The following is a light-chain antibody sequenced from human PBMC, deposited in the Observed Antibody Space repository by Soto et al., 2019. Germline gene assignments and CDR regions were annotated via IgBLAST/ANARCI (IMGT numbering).Light chain of an antibody. CDR2: DAS. CDR3: QQRSNWLWT. J-gene: IGKJ1*01. CDR1: QSVSSY. Sequence: EFVLTQSPDTLYLSPGERATLSCRASQSVSSYLAWYQQKPGQAPRLLIYDASNRATGIPARFSGSGSGTDFTLTISSLEPEDFAVYYCQQRSNWLWTFGQGTKVDIK. V-gene: IGKV3-11*01.